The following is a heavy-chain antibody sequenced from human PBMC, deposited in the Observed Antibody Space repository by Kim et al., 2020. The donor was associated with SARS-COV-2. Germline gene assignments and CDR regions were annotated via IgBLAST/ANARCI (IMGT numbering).Heavy chain of an antibody. CDR2: INTNTGNP. CDR3: ARDGRQKYSKENTAMASI. J-gene: IGHJ4*02. D-gene: IGHD5-18*01. CDR1: GYTFTSYA. Sequence: ASVKVSCKASGYTFTSYAMNWVRQAPGQGLEWMGWINTNTGNPTYAQGFTGRFVFSLDTSVSTAYLQISSLKAEDTAVYYCARDGRQKYSKENTAMASIWGQGTLVTVFS. V-gene: IGHV7-4-1*02.